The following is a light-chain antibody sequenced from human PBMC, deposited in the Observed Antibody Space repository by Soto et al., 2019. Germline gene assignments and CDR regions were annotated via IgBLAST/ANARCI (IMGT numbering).Light chain of an antibody. V-gene: IGKV3D-15*01. CDR1: QDVSGY. J-gene: IGKJ1*01. CDR2: GAS. CDR3: QQYYNWWT. Sequence: EIVLTQSPATLSLSPGERATLSCRASQDVSGYLAWYQQKPGQAPRLLIYGASSRATGIPDRFSGSGSGTDFTLTISSLQSEDFAVYHCQQYYNWWTFGQGTKVDI.